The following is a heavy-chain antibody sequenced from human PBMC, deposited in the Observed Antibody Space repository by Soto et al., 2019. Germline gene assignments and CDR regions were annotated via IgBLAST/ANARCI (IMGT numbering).Heavy chain of an antibody. Sequence: QVQLVESGGGVVQPGRSLRLSCAASGFTFSSYAMHWVRQAPGKGLEWVAVISYDGSNKYYADSVKGRFTISRDSSKNTLYLQMNSLRAEDTAVYYCARPDRYSSDWCNDYWGQGTLVTVSS. CDR1: GFTFSSYA. CDR2: ISYDGSNK. D-gene: IGHD6-19*01. V-gene: IGHV3-30-3*01. J-gene: IGHJ4*02. CDR3: ARPDRYSSDWCNDY.